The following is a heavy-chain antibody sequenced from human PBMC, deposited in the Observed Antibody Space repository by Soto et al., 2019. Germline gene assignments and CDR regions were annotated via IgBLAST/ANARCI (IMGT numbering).Heavy chain of an antibody. V-gene: IGHV3-23*01. D-gene: IGHD3-16*02. CDR3: AKWLRYVWGSYRPMAPDY. Sequence: GGSLRLSCAASGFTFSSYAMSWVRQAPGKGLEWVSAISGSGGSTYYADSVKGRFTISRDNSKNTLYLQMNSLRAEDTAVYYCAKWLRYVWGSYRPMAPDYWGQGTLVTVSS. CDR1: GFTFSSYA. CDR2: ISGSGGST. J-gene: IGHJ4*02.